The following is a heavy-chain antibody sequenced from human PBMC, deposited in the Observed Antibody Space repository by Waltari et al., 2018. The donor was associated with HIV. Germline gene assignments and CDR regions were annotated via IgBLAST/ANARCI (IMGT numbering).Heavy chain of an antibody. CDR2: ISWNSDTI. CDR1: GFKFDDYA. D-gene: IGHD4-17*01. CDR3: AKVAMTAVTSYAIDI. Sequence: EVQLVESGGGLVQPGGSLRLFCAASGFKFDDYAMHWVRQAPGKVLEGVSGISWNSDTIGYADSGKGRFTISRDNAKKSLSLQMNSLRAEDTALYYCAKVAMTAVTSYAIDIWGQGTMVTVSS. V-gene: IGHV3-9*01. J-gene: IGHJ3*02.